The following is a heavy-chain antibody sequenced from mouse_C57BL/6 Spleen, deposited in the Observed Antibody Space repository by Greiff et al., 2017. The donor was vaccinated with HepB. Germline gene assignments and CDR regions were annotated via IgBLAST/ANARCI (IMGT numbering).Heavy chain of an antibody. CDR2: IYPGDGDT. D-gene: IGHD1-1*01. Sequence: QVQLQQSGPELVKPGASVKISCKASGYAFSSSWMNWVKQRPGKGLEWIGRIYPGDGDTNYNGKFKGKATLTADKSSSTAYMQLSSLTSEDSAVYDCARRYYGSSYYFDYWGQGTTLTVSS. CDR1: GYAFSSSW. V-gene: IGHV1-82*01. CDR3: ARRYYGSSYYFDY. J-gene: IGHJ2*01.